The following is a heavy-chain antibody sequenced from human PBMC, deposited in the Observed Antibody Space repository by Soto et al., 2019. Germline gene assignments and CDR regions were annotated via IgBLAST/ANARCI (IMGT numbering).Heavy chain of an antibody. CDR3: ARGPGGPDGPGDY. CDR2: INAGNGNT. V-gene: IGHV1-3*01. D-gene: IGHD2-15*01. J-gene: IGHJ4*02. Sequence: QVQLVQSGAEVKKPGASVKVSCKASGYTFFTYAMHWVRQAPGQRLEWMGWINAGNGNTKYSQKFQGRVTITRDTAASTAYMQLSSRSSEDTAVYYCARGPGGPDGPGDYWGQGTLVTVSS. CDR1: GYTFFTYA.